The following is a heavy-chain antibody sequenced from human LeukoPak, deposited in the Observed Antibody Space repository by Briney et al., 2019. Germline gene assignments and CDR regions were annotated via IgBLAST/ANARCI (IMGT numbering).Heavy chain of an antibody. Sequence: GGSLRLSCAAPGFTFSSYGMHWVRQAPGKGLEWVAFIRYDGSNKYYADSVKGRFTISRDNSKNTLYLQMNSLRAEDTAVYYCAKQRMYYYDNSGYVTHFDYWGQGTLVTVSS. V-gene: IGHV3-30*02. J-gene: IGHJ4*02. CDR3: AKQRMYYYDNSGYVTHFDY. D-gene: IGHD3-22*01. CDR1: GFTFSSYG. CDR2: IRYDGSNK.